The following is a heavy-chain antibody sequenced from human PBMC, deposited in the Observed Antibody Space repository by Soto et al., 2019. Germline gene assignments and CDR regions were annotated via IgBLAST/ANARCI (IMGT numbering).Heavy chain of an antibody. D-gene: IGHD6-19*01. CDR3: TSLSVAVDYFAFDI. CDR1: GFPFSDLW. V-gene: IGHV3-74*01. CDR2: ISHDGSST. J-gene: IGHJ3*02. Sequence: EVQLVESGGGLIQPGGSLRLSCTASGFPFSDLWMHWVRQAPGKGLEWVSRISHDGSSTRHADSVRGRFSISRDNAKNTVYLQMNSLRAEDTAVYYCTSLSVAVDYFAFDIWGQGTVVTVS.